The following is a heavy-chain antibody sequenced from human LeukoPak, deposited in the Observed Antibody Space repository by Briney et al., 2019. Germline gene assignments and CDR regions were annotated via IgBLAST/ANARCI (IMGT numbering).Heavy chain of an antibody. D-gene: IGHD6-13*01. CDR1: GFTFSSYG. Sequence: GGSLRLSCSASGFTFSSYGMHWVRQAPGKGLEYVSAISSDGGSTYYADSVKGRFTISRDNSKNTLYLQMNSLRPEDTAIYYCARGVAAAGTWSFDYWGQGSLVTVSS. CDR3: ARGVAAAGTWSFDY. CDR2: ISSDGGST. V-gene: IGHV3-64*04. J-gene: IGHJ4*02.